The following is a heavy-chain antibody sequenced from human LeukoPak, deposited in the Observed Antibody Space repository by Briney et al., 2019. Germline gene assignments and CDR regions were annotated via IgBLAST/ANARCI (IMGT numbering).Heavy chain of an antibody. CDR2: ISSSSSYI. CDR1: GFTFSSYS. Sequence: PGGSLRLSYAASGFTFSSYSMTWVRQAPGKGLEWVSSISSSSSYIYYADSVKGRFTISRDNAKNSLYQQMNSLRAEDTAVYYCARDNSGYYYYYMDVWGKGTTVTVSS. D-gene: IGHD1-26*01. V-gene: IGHV3-21*01. CDR3: ARDNSGYYYYYMDV. J-gene: IGHJ6*03.